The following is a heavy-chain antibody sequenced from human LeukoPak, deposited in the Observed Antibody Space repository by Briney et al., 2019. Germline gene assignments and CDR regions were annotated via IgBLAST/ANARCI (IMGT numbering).Heavy chain of an antibody. CDR1: GFTVSSNY. CDR2: ISGDGVST. Sequence: GGSLRLSCAASGFTVSSNYMSWVRQAPGKGLEWVSLISGDGVSTYYADSVKGRFTISRDNSKNSLYLQMNSLRTEDTALYYCAKNLNSYGYYWGQGTLVTVSS. J-gene: IGHJ4*02. D-gene: IGHD5-18*01. V-gene: IGHV3-43*02. CDR3: AKNLNSYGYY.